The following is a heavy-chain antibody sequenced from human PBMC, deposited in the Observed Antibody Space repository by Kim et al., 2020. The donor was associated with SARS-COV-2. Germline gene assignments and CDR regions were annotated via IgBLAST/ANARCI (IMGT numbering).Heavy chain of an antibody. V-gene: IGHV3-74*01. Sequence: GGSLRLSCEASGFTFSSYWMNWVRQGPGKGLVWVSRIKSDGSDTRYADSVKGRFTISRDNAKNTLHLQLNSLGVEDTAIYYCARGSFQQGFDPWGQGTLVTVSS. D-gene: IGHD6-13*01. CDR3: ARGSFQQGFDP. CDR2: IKSDGSDT. CDR1: GFTFSSYW. J-gene: IGHJ5*02.